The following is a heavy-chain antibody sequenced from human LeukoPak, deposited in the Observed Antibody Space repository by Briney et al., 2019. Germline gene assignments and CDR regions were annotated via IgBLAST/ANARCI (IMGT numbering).Heavy chain of an antibody. CDR1: GYTFNTYG. D-gene: IGHD2-21*02. CDR2: ISAYNGNT. J-gene: IGHJ4*02. V-gene: IGHV1-18*01. Sequence: ASVKVSCKGSGYTFNTYGIGWVRQAPGQGLEWMGWISAYNGNTNSAQKPQGRFTMTTDTSTSTAYMELRSLRSDDTAVYYCARGGHIVVVTAPYYFDYWGQGTLVTVSS. CDR3: ARGGHIVVVTAPYYFDY.